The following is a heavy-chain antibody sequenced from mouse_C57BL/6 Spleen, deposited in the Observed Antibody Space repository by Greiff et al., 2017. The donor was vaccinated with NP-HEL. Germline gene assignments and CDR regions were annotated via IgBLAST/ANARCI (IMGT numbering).Heavy chain of an antibody. D-gene: IGHD2-3*01. V-gene: IGHV1-22*01. CDR1: GYTFTDYN. CDR2: INPNNGGT. CDR3: AREGYDGYPFAY. Sequence: VQLQQSGPELVKPGASVKMSCKASGYTFTDYNMHWVKQSHGKSLEWIGYINPNNGGTSYNQKFKGKATLTVNKSSSTAYMELRSLTSEDSAVYYCAREGYDGYPFAYWGQGTLVTVSA. J-gene: IGHJ3*01.